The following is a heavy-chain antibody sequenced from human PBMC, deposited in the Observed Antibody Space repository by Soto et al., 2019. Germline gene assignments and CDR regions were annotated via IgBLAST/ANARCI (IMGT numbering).Heavy chain of an antibody. J-gene: IGHJ6*02. V-gene: IGHV3-48*02. CDR1: GFTFRSYS. D-gene: IGHD3-3*01. CDR3: AREDPWSANADDMDV. CDR2: ISSSSGTI. Sequence: EVQLVESGGGLVQPGGSLRLSCVASGFTFRSYSLNWVRQAPGKGLEWVSYISSSSGTIYYADPVKGRFTISRDNAENSLYLQMNSLRDDDTAVYYCAREDPWSANADDMDVWGQGTTVTVSS.